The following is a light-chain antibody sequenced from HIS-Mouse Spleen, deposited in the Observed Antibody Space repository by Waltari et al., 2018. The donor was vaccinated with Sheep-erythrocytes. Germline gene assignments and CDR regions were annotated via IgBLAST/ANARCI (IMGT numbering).Light chain of an antibody. Sequence: QSALPQPASLSGSPGQSITISCTGTSSDVGIYNLVCWYQQHPGKAPKLMIYEGSKRPSGVSNRFSGSKSGNTASLTISGLQAEDEADYYCCSYAGSSTPWVFGGGTKLTVL. CDR3: CSYAGSSTPWV. CDR2: EGS. J-gene: IGLJ3*02. V-gene: IGLV2-23*01. CDR1: SSDVGIYNL.